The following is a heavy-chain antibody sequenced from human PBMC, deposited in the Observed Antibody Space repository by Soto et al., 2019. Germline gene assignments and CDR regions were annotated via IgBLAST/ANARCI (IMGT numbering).Heavy chain of an antibody. CDR2: ISASGGNT. J-gene: IGHJ5*02. Sequence: GGSLRLSCAASGFTFSSYAMSWVRQAPGKGLEWVSVISASGGNTYYADSVKGRFTISRDNSKNTLYLQMNSLRAEDTAVYYCAKHKSVKSIAARPSSSGFDPWGQGTLVTVSS. D-gene: IGHD6-6*01. CDR3: AKHKSVKSIAARPSSSGFDP. V-gene: IGHV3-23*01. CDR1: GFTFSSYA.